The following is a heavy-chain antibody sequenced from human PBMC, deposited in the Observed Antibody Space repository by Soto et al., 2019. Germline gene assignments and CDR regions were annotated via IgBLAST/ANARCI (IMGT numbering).Heavy chain of an antibody. J-gene: IGHJ4*02. CDR3: ARDQLPTGECFDY. Sequence: QVQLVESGGGVVQPGRSLRLSCAASGFTFSSYAMHWVRQAPGKGLEWVAVISYDGSNKYYADSVKGRFTISRDNSKNTLYLQMNSLRAEDTAVYYCARDQLPTGECFDYWGQGTLVTVSS. D-gene: IGHD3-16*01. CDR1: GFTFSSYA. CDR2: ISYDGSNK. V-gene: IGHV3-30-3*01.